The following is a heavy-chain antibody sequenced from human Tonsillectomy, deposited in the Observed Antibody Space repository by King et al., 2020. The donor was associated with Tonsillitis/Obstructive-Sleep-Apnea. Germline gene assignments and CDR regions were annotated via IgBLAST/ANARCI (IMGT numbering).Heavy chain of an antibody. CDR3: ARGEWFGDLLYYFDY. CDR2: IYTSGST. Sequence: QLQESGPGLVKPSETLSLTCTVSGGSISSYYWSWLRQPAGKGLEWIGRIYTSGSTNYNPSLKSRVTMSVDTTKNQFSLKLNSVTAADTAVYYCARGEWFGDLLYYFDYWGQGTLVTVSS. J-gene: IGHJ4*02. D-gene: IGHD3-10*01. CDR1: GGSISSYY. V-gene: IGHV4-4*07.